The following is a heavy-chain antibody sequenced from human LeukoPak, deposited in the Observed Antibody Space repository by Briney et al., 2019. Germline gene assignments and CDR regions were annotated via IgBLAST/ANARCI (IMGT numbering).Heavy chain of an antibody. CDR3: ARKKLVETYFDY. V-gene: IGHV5-51*01. CDR2: INPADSEI. D-gene: IGHD6-6*01. CDR1: GYTFTNHW. J-gene: IGHJ4*02. Sequence: GESLKISCQASGYTFTNHWIAWVRQMPGRGLGCMGIINPADSEIRYSPSFQGQVTISADKSISTAYLQWSSLKASDTAMYYCARKKLVETYFDYWGQGTLVTVSS.